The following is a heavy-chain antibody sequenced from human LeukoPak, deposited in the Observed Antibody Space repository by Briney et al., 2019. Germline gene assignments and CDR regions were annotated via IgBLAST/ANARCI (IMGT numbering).Heavy chain of an antibody. CDR2: ISGSGGST. V-gene: IGHV3-23*01. CDR1: GFTFSSYA. Sequence: GGSLRLSCAASGFTFSSYAMSWVRQAPGKGLEWVSAISGSGGSTYYADSVRGRFTISRDNSKNTLYLQMNSLRAEDTAVYYCAKDRYSSSWYDYWGQGTLVTVSS. J-gene: IGHJ4*02. CDR3: AKDRYSSSWYDY. D-gene: IGHD6-13*01.